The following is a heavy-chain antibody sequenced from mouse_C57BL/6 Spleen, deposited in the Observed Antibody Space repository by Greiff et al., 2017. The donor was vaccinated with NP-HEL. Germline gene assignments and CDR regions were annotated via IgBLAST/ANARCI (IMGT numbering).Heavy chain of an antibody. Sequence: QVQLQQPGAELVRPGSSVKLSCKASGYTFTSYWMHWVKQRPIQGLEWIGNIDPSDSETHYNQKFKDKATLTVDKSSSTAYMQLSSLTSEDSGVYYGARPYDYGVPFAYWGQGTLVTVSA. V-gene: IGHV1-52*01. CDR2: IDPSDSET. D-gene: IGHD2-4*01. CDR1: GYTFTSYW. CDR3: ARPYDYGVPFAY. J-gene: IGHJ3*01.